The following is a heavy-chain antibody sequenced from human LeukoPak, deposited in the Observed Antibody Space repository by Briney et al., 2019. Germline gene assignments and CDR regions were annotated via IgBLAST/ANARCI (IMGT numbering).Heavy chain of an antibody. J-gene: IGHJ4*02. CDR1: GGSVSSSRYY. CDR2: IDYSGRN. V-gene: IGHV4-39*01. Sequence: SETLSLTCTVSGGSVSSSRYYWGWIRQTPGKGLEWIGSIDYSGRNYYNPSLKSRLTISVDTSKNQFSLNLSSVTAADTAVYYCARHVSVLWLKVDYWGQGTLVTVSS. CDR3: ARHVSVLWLKVDY. D-gene: IGHD5-18*01.